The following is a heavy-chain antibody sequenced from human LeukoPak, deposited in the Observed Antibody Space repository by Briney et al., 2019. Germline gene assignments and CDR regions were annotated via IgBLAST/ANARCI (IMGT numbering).Heavy chain of an antibody. Sequence: PGGSLRLSCAASGFTFSSYSMNWVRQAPGKGLEWVSHISRSSSSIYYADSVKGRFTISRDNAKNSLYLQMNSLRAEDTAVYYCARSYMGFDYWGQGTLVTVSS. CDR2: ISRSSSSI. CDR1: GFTFSSYS. CDR3: ARSYMGFDY. V-gene: IGHV3-48*01. J-gene: IGHJ4*02. D-gene: IGHD1-14*01.